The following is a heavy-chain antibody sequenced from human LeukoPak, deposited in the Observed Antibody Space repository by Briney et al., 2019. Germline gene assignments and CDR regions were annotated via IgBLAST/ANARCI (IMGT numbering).Heavy chain of an antibody. D-gene: IGHD6-19*01. CDR1: GGSISNYY. J-gene: IGHJ6*03. CDR3: AREVAVAGSRDYFYYYMDV. Sequence: PSETLSLTCTVSGGSISNYYWNYIRQPAGKGLEWIGRIYSSGSTNYNPSLESRVTVSIDRSRKQFSLKLRSVTAADTAVYYCAREVAVAGSRDYFYYYMDVWGKGTTVTVS. V-gene: IGHV4-4*07. CDR2: IYSSGST.